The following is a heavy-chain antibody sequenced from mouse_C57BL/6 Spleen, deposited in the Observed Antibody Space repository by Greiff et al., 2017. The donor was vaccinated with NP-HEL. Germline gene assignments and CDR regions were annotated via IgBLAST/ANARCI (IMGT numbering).Heavy chain of an antibody. CDR2: ISYDGSN. J-gene: IGHJ4*01. Sequence: EVQLQQSGPGLVKPSQSLSLTCSVTGYSITSGYYWNWIRQFPGNKLEWMGYISYDGSNNYNPSLKNRISITRDTSKNQFFLKLNSVTTEDTATYYCAREDPFYYYGSSYYAMDYWGQGTSVTVSS. CDR3: AREDPFYYYGSSYYAMDY. CDR1: GYSITSGYY. V-gene: IGHV3-6*01. D-gene: IGHD1-1*01.